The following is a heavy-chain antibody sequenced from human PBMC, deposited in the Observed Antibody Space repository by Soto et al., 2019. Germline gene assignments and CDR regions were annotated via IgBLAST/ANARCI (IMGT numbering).Heavy chain of an antibody. J-gene: IGHJ4*02. CDR2: ISAYNGNT. CDR3: ARDVLMWGLASTYSDILTTPGGFDY. Sequence: ASVKVSCKASGYTFTSYGISWVRQAPGQGLEWMGWISAYNGNTNYAQKLQGRVTMTTDTSTSTAYMELRSLRSDDTAVYYCARDVLMWGLASTYSDILTTPGGFDYWGQGTLVTVSS. V-gene: IGHV1-18*01. D-gene: IGHD3-9*01. CDR1: GYTFTSYG.